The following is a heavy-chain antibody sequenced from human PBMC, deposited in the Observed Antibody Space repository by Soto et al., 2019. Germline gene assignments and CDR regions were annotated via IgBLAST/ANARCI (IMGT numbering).Heavy chain of an antibody. J-gene: IGHJ4*02. CDR3: VKQAHGLDGVAFDY. V-gene: IGHV1-69*06. CDR1: GGTFSSYA. CDR2: IIPIFGTA. Sequence: GASVKVSCKASGGTFSSYAISWVRQAPGQGLEWMGGIIPIFGTANYAQKFQGRVTITADKSTSTAYMELSSLRSEDTAIYYCVKQAHGLDGVAFDYWGQGTQVTAPQ. D-gene: IGHD2-15*01.